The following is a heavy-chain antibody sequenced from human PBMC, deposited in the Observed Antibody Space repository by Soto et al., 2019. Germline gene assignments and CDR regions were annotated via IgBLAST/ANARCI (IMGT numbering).Heavy chain of an antibody. Sequence: GGSLRLSCTASGFTFSSYAMSWVRQAPGKGLEWVSAISTSGGSTYYADSVKGRFTISRDNSKNTLYLQMNSLRAEDTAVYYCAKTSGSYYKDGMDVWGQGTTVTVSS. CDR2: ISTSGGST. V-gene: IGHV3-23*01. CDR1: GFTFSSYA. J-gene: IGHJ6*02. D-gene: IGHD1-26*01. CDR3: AKTSGSYYKDGMDV.